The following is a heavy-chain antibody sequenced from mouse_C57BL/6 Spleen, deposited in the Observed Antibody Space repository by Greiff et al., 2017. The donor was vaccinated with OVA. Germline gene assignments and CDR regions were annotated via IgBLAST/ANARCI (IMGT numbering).Heavy chain of an antibody. D-gene: IGHD1-1*01. J-gene: IGHJ3*01. V-gene: IGHV1-59*01. CDR3: ARAGYDGSSDEAWFAY. CDR1: GYTFTSYW. CDR2: IDPSDSYT. Sequence: QVQLQQPGAELVRPGTSVKLSCKASGYTFTSYWMHWVKQRPGQGLEWIGVIDPSDSYTNYNQKFKGKAPLTVDTSSSTAYVQLGSLTAEDAAVYDCARAGYDGSSDEAWFAYWGQGTLVTVSA.